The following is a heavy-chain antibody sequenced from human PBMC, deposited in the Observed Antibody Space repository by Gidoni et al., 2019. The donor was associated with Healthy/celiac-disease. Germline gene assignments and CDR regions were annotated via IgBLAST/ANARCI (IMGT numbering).Heavy chain of an antibody. J-gene: IGHJ4*02. D-gene: IGHD5-18*01. CDR1: GGSFSGYY. CDR3: AREKDNYGAGVDY. V-gene: IGHV4-34*01. CDR2: INHVGTT. Sequence: QVQLQQWGAGLLKPSETLSLTCAVYGGSFSGYYWSWIRQPPGKGLEWIGEINHVGTTNYNPSLKSRVTISVHTSKNQFSLKLSSVTAADTAVYYCAREKDNYGAGVDYWGQGTLVTVSS.